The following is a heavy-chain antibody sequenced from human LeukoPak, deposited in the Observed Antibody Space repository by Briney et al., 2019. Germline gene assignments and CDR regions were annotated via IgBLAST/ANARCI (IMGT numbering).Heavy chain of an antibody. CDR2: INHSGST. CDR1: GGSFSGYY. D-gene: IGHD5-12*01. V-gene: IGHV4-34*01. CDR3: ARGGYGHILNPYYLDY. J-gene: IGHJ4*02. Sequence: PSETLSLTCAVYGGSFSGYYWSWIRQPPGKGREWIGEINHSGSTNYNPSLKSRVTISVDTSKNQFTVKLSSVTAADTAVYYCARGGYGHILNPYYLDYWGQGTLVTVSS.